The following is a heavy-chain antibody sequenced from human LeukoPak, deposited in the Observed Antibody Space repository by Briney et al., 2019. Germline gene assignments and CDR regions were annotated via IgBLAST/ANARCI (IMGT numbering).Heavy chain of an antibody. D-gene: IGHD2-2*01. Sequence: PGGSLRLSGAASEFTFGAFWMSWVRQAPGKGLEWVAVISYDGSNKYYADSVKGRFTISRDNSKNTLYLQMNSLRAEDTAVYYCAKGDQVVPAAPAPVTTDYWGQGTLVTVSS. CDR2: ISYDGSNK. CDR1: EFTFGAFW. V-gene: IGHV3-30*18. J-gene: IGHJ4*02. CDR3: AKGDQVVPAAPAPVTTDY.